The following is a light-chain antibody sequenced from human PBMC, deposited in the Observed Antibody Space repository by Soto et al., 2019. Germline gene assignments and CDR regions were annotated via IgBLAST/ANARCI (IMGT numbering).Light chain of an antibody. CDR3: MQALQTRT. CDR1: QILLHSNGYNY. CDR2: LGS. Sequence: DIVMTQSPLSLPVTPGEPASISCRSSQILLHSNGYNYLDWYLQKPGQSPQLLIYLGSYRASGVPDRFSGSGSGTDFTLKISRVEAGDVGVYYCMQALQTRTFGQGTKVDIK. V-gene: IGKV2-28*01. J-gene: IGKJ1*01.